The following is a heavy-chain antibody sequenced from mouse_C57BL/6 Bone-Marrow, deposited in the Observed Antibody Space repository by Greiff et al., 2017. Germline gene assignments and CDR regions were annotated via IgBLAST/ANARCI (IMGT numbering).Heavy chain of an antibody. Sequence: QVQLKQPGAELVKPGASVKMSCKASGYTFTSYWITWVKQRPGQGLEWIGDIYPGSGSTNYNEKFKSKATLTVDTSSSTAYMQLSSLTSEDSAVYYCARGGGVRRLAWFAYWGQGTLVTVSA. J-gene: IGHJ3*01. D-gene: IGHD2-14*01. CDR1: GYTFTSYW. V-gene: IGHV1-55*01. CDR3: ARGGGVRRLAWFAY. CDR2: IYPGSGST.